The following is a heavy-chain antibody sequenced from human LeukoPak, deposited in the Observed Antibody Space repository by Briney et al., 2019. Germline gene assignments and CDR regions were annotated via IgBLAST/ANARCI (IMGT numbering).Heavy chain of an antibody. CDR3: ARGWQNYFDY. J-gene: IGHJ4*02. CDR2: IIPIFGTA. CDR1: GGTFSSYA. V-gene: IGHV1-69*06. Sequence: TLKLSSTASGGTFSSYAISWVRQAPGQGLEWMGGIIPIFGTANYSQKFQGRVTITADKSTSTAYMELSSLRSEDTAVYYCARGWQNYFDYWGQGTLVTVSS. D-gene: IGHD2-15*01.